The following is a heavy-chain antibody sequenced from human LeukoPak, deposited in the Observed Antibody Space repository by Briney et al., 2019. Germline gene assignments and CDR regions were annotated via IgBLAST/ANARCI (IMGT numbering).Heavy chain of an antibody. V-gene: IGHV3-20*01. CDR2: INWNGGST. CDR3: ARDREAAVGTYWFDP. J-gene: IGHJ5*02. Sequence: GGSLRLSCAASGFTFDDYGMSWVRQAPGKGLEWVSGINWNGGSTGYADSVKGRFTISRDNAKNSLYLQMNSLRAEDTALYHCARDREAAVGTYWFDPWGQGTLVTVSS. CDR1: GFTFDDYG. D-gene: IGHD6-13*01.